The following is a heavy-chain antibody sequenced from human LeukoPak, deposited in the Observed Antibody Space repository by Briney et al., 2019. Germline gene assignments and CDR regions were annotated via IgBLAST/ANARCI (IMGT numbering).Heavy chain of an antibody. V-gene: IGHV3-7*05. Sequence: GGSLRPSCAASGFTFSSYWMSWVRQAPGKGLEWVANIKQDGSGKYYVDSVKGRFTISRDNAKNSLYLQMNSLRAEDTAVYYCARDSGYSYGYPDAFDIWGQGTMVTVSS. CDR2: IKQDGSGK. J-gene: IGHJ3*02. D-gene: IGHD5-18*01. CDR1: GFTFSSYW. CDR3: ARDSGYSYGYPDAFDI.